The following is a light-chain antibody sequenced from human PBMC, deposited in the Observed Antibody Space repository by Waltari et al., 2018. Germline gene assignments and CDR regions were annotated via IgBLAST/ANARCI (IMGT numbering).Light chain of an antibody. J-gene: IGKJ2*03. CDR3: KQYQTGYS. CDR2: KAS. Sequence: DIQMTQSPSTLAAAIGDRVTITCRARQFIDTWLAWYQQAPGKAPKVLIYKASTLQSGVPSRFSGAGSGTEFTLTISSLEPDDFATYYCKQYQTGYSFGQGTKVEMK. V-gene: IGKV1-5*03. CDR1: QFIDTW.